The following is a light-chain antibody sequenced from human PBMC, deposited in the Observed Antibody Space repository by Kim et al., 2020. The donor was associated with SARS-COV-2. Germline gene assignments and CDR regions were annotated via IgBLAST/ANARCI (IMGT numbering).Light chain of an antibody. V-gene: IGKV3-15*01. CDR1: RSVSIN. J-gene: IGKJ2*01. Sequence: SVSPGETATPSCRASRSVSINLAWYQQKPGQTPRLLIYGASTRATGSPASFSGSGSGTDFTITISSLQSEDFAVYYCHQYNNWPRTFGQGTKLEI. CDR2: GAS. CDR3: HQYNNWPRT.